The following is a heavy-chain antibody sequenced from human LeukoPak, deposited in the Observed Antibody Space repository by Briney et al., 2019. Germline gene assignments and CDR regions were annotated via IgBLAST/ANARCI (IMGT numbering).Heavy chain of an antibody. CDR2: ISSSSSYI. CDR3: ARLYYDILTGYDY. Sequence: PGGSLRLPCAASGFTFSSYSMNWVRQAPGKGLEWVSSISSSSSYIYYADSVKGRFTISRDNAKNSLYLQMNSLRAEDTAVYYCARLYYDILTGYDYWGQGTLVTVSS. J-gene: IGHJ4*02. D-gene: IGHD3-9*01. CDR1: GFTFSSYS. V-gene: IGHV3-21*01.